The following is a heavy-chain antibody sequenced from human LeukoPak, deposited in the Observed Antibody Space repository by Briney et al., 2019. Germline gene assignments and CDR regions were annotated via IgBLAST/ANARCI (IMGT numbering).Heavy chain of an antibody. CDR2: ISRNSGSI. CDR3: AKDSSSSGWYRGFDY. Sequence: PGGSLRLSCAASGFTFDDYAMHWVRQAPGKGLEWVSGISRNSGSICYADSVKGRFTISRDNAKNSLYLQMNSLRDEDTALYYCAKDSSSSGWYRGFDYWGQGPLVTVSS. CDR1: GFTFDDYA. D-gene: IGHD6-19*01. J-gene: IGHJ4*02. V-gene: IGHV3-9*01.